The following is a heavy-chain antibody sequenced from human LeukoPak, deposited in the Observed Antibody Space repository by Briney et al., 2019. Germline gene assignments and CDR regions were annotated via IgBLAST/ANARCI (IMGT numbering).Heavy chain of an antibody. V-gene: IGHV1-46*01. Sequence: ASVKVSCKASRYTFTSYCMHWVRQAPGQGLEWMGIINPSGGSTSYAQKFQGRVTMTRDTSTSTVYMELSSLRSEDTAVYYCASPRLYYDSSGYPGDWGQGTLVTVSS. CDR2: INPSGGST. CDR1: RYTFTSYC. J-gene: IGHJ4*02. D-gene: IGHD3-22*01. CDR3: ASPRLYYDSSGYPGD.